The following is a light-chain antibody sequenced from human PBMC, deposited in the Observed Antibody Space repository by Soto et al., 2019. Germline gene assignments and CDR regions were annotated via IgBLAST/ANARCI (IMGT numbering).Light chain of an antibody. CDR3: SSYAGINNLGV. Sequence: QSALTQPPSASGSPGQSVTISCTGTSSDVGGYKYVSWYQQHPGKAPKLMIFEVNKRPSGVPDRFSVSKSGNTASLTVSGLQAEDEADYYCSSYAGINNLGVFGTGTKVTVL. J-gene: IGLJ1*01. CDR1: SSDVGGYKY. CDR2: EVN. V-gene: IGLV2-8*01.